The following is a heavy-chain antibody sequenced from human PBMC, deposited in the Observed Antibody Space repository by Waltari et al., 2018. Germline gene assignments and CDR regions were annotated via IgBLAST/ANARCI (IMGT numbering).Heavy chain of an antibody. J-gene: IGHJ4*02. CDR3: ASLNWNYVYFDY. CDR1: GFTVSSNY. Sequence: EVQLVETGGGLIQPGGSLRLSCAASGFTVSSNYMSWVRQAPGKGLEWVSVIYSGGSTYSEDSVKGRFTISRDNSKNTLYLQMNSLRAEDTAVYYCASLNWNYVYFDYWGQGTLVTVSS. V-gene: IGHV3-53*02. CDR2: IYSGGST. D-gene: IGHD1-7*01.